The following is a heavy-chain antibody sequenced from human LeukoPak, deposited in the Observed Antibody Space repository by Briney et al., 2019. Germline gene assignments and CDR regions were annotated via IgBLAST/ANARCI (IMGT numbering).Heavy chain of an antibody. CDR2: IKSQIDGGTA. CDR3: TTDVEVVSITFFQD. Sequence: GGSLRLSCAVSGVTFTNAWMNWVRQAPGKGLEWVGRIKSQIDGGTADYAAPVRGRFTISRDDSKNTLYLQMNSLKTEDTAIYYCTTDVEVVSITFFQDWGKGSLVTVSS. V-gene: IGHV3-15*01. J-gene: IGHJ1*01. D-gene: IGHD5/OR15-5a*01. CDR1: GVTFTNAW.